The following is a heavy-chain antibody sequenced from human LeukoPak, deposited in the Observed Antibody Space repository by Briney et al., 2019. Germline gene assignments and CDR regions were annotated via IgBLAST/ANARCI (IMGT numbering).Heavy chain of an antibody. V-gene: IGHV3-7*01. CDR2: IRHDGSQT. CDR1: GFIFTDYW. D-gene: IGHD1-14*01. Sequence: GGSLRLSCAASGFIFTDYWMSWLRQAPGKGLEWVANIRHDGSQTYYLDSVKGRFTISRDNAKNEVYLEMNNLRGADTAVYYCATGANLFQFWGQGTLVTVSS. CDR3: ATGANLFQF. J-gene: IGHJ4*02.